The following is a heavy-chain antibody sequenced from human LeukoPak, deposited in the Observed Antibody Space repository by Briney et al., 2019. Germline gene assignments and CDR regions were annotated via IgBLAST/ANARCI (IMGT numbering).Heavy chain of an antibody. CDR3: AKVGSLWWRDRMGVDY. CDR2: IWYDGSNK. V-gene: IGHV3-33*06. J-gene: IGHJ4*02. CDR1: GFTFSSYG. D-gene: IGHD2-21*01. Sequence: PGGSLRLSCAASGFTFSSYGMHWVRQAPGKGLEGVAVIWYDGSNKYYADSVKGRFTISRDNSKNTLYLQMNSLRAEDTAVYYCAKVGSLWWRDRMGVDYWGQGTLVTVSS.